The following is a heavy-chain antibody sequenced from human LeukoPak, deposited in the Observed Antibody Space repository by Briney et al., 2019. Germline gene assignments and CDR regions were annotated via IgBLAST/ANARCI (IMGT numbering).Heavy chain of an antibody. CDR2: IYTSGST. V-gene: IGHV4-61*02. Sequence: SETLSLTCTVSGGSISSGSYYWSWIRQPAGKGLEWIGRIYTSGSTNYNPSLKSRVTISVDTSKNQFSLKLSSVTAADTAVYYCARGTYYDIYHYGMDVWGQGTTVTVSS. CDR3: ARGTYYDIYHYGMDV. CDR1: GGSISSGSYY. J-gene: IGHJ6*02. D-gene: IGHD3-9*01.